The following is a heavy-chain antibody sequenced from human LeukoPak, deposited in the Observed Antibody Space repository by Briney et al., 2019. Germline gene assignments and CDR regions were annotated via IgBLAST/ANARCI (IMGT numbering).Heavy chain of an antibody. CDR1: GFRFSGHY. J-gene: IGHJ4*02. Sequence: SGGSLRLSCAASGFRFSGHYMSRIRQAPGKGLEWISYITNSGDFVNYADSVKGRFAISRDNAKNSLYLQMNSLRAEDTAVYYCAREARATPDFWGQGTVVTVSS. D-gene: IGHD1-26*01. CDR3: AREARATPDF. V-gene: IGHV3-11*01. CDR2: ITNSGDFV.